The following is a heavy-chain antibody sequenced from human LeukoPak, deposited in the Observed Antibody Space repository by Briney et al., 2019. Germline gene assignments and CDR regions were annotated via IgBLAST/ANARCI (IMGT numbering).Heavy chain of an antibody. V-gene: IGHV4-31*03. CDR2: IYHSGTT. CDR1: SGSISSYDYY. Sequence: TLSLTCTVSSGSISSYDYYWTWIRQHPGKGLEWIGYIYHSGTTYYNPSLKSRFTISVDTSENQFSLKLTSVTAADSAMYYCARYSGNYRFFDYWGQGTLVTVSS. J-gene: IGHJ4*02. CDR3: ARYSGNYRFFDY. D-gene: IGHD1-26*01.